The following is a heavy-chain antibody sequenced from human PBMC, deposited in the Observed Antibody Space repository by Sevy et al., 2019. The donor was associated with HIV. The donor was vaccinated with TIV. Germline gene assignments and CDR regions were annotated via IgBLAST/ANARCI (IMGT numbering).Heavy chain of an antibody. Sequence: GGSLRLSCAASGFTFTSYAMNWVRQAPGKGLDWVSSISGSGRRTYYADSVEGRFTISRDNSKNTLSLQMNSLRADDTAVYYCAKGYCSGGSCPRDYYYYGMDVWGQGTTVTVSS. J-gene: IGHJ6*02. CDR3: AKGYCSGGSCPRDYYYYGMDV. CDR1: GFTFTSYA. D-gene: IGHD2-15*01. V-gene: IGHV3-23*01. CDR2: ISGSGRRT.